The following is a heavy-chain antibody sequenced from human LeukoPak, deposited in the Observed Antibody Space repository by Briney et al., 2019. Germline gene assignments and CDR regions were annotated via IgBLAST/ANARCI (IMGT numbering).Heavy chain of an antibody. D-gene: IGHD3-16*02. Sequence: PSETLSLTCTVSGGSISSYCWSWIRQPPGKGLEWIGYIYYSGSTNYNPSLKSRVTISVDTSKNQFSLKLSSVTAADTAVYYCARVSLGELSPNFDYWGQGTLVTVSS. V-gene: IGHV4-59*01. J-gene: IGHJ4*02. CDR1: GGSISSYC. CDR2: IYYSGST. CDR3: ARVSLGELSPNFDY.